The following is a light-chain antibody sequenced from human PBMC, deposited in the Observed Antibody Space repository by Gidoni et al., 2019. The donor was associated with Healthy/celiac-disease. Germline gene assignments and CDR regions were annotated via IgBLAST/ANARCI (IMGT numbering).Light chain of an antibody. V-gene: IGKV4-1*01. J-gene: IGKJ3*01. CDR2: WAS. CDR3: QQYYSTPFT. Sequence: DIVMTQSPDSLAVSLGESATINCKSSQSVLYSSNNKNYLALYQQKPVQPPKLLIYWASTRESGGPDRFSGSGSGTDFTLTISSLQAEDVAVYYCQQYYSTPFTFGPGTKVDIK. CDR1: QSVLYSSNNKNY.